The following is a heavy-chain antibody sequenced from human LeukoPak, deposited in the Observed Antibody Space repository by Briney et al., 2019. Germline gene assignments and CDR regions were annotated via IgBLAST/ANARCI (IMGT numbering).Heavy chain of an antibody. CDR2: IYAGGDT. D-gene: IGHD6-19*01. CDR1: GFSVSSNF. J-gene: IGHJ4*02. Sequence: GGSLRLSCAASGFSVSSNFMSWVRQAPGKGLEWVSVIYAGGDTYYADSVEGRFTISRDNFKNTVYLQMNSLRAEDTGMYYCARSGSGWFDYWGQGTLVTVS. V-gene: IGHV3-53*01. CDR3: ARSGSGWFDY.